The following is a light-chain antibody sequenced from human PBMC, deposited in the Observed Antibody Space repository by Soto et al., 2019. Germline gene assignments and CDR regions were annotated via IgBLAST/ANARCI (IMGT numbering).Light chain of an antibody. Sequence: DIQMTQSPSTLSASVGDRVTITCRASQSISSWLAWCQQKPGKAPKLLIYDASTLESGVPSRFRGSGSGTEFTLTISSLQPDDFATYYCQQYKTYSWTFGQGTKVDIK. V-gene: IGKV1-5*01. CDR3: QQYKTYSWT. CDR2: DAS. J-gene: IGKJ1*01. CDR1: QSISSW.